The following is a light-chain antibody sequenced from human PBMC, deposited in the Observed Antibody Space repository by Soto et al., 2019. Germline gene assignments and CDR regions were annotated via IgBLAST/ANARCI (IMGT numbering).Light chain of an antibody. CDR3: SSYTTSSTQV. V-gene: IGLV2-14*01. Sequence: QSVLTQPASVSGSPGQSITISCTGTSSDIGGYKHVSWYQQHPGKAPKLMIYEVSNRPSGVSNRFSGSKSGNTASLTISGLQAEDEADYYCSSYTTSSTQVFGTGTMVTVL. CDR1: SSDIGGYKH. J-gene: IGLJ1*01. CDR2: EVS.